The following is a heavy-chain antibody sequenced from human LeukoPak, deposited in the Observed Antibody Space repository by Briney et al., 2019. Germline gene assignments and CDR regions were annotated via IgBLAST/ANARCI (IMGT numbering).Heavy chain of an antibody. Sequence: SETLSLTCTVSGGSISGYYWTWIRQHPGKGLEWIGYIYYSGSTYYNPSLKSRVTISVDTSKNQFSLKLSSVTAADTAVYYCASADRYSSSSNYYYYYMDVWGKGTTVTVSS. D-gene: IGHD6-6*01. V-gene: IGHV4-31*03. CDR3: ASADRYSSSSNYYYYYMDV. CDR2: IYYSGST. CDR1: GGSISGYY. J-gene: IGHJ6*03.